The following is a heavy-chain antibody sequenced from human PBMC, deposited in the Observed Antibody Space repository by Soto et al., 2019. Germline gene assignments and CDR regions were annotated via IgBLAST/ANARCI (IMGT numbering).Heavy chain of an antibody. V-gene: IGHV1-69*13. Sequence: GASVKFSCKASGDTFRTYAIIWLRQALGQGLEWMGVIMPLFGMTNYAQKFQGRVTITADESTSTAYMDLSSLTSEDTAVYYCARGGYGDPLSSWGLGTQVTVSS. D-gene: IGHD4-17*01. CDR1: GDTFRTYA. J-gene: IGHJ5*02. CDR2: IMPLFGMT. CDR3: ARGGYGDPLSS.